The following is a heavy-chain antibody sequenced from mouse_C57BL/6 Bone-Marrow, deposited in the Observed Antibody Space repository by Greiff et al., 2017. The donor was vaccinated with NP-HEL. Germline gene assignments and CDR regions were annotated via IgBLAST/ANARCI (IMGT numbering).Heavy chain of an antibody. D-gene: IGHD1-1*01. V-gene: IGHV1-81*01. CDR2: IYPRSGNT. CDR3: ARGYYGSSLYWYFDV. Sequence: VKVVESGAELARPGASVKLSCKASGYTFTSYGISWVKQRTGQGLEWIGEIYPRSGNTYYNEKFKGKATLTADKSSSTAYMELRSLTSEDSAVYFCARGYYGSSLYWYFDVWGTGTTVTVSS. J-gene: IGHJ1*03. CDR1: GYTFTSYG.